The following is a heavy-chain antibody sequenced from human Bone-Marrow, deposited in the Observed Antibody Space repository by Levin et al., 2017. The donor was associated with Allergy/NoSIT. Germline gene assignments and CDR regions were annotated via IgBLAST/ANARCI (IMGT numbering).Heavy chain of an antibody. V-gene: IGHV1-18*01. J-gene: IGHJ4*02. Sequence: VASVKVSCKASGYTFTDYGISWVRQAPGQGLEWMGWINNNNGKTHYAQKFQGRVTMPTDTSTNTAYMEPRSLRSDDTAVNYSARGFDCWGQGAPVTVSS. CDR3: ARGFDC. CDR2: INNNNGKT. CDR1: GYTFTDYG.